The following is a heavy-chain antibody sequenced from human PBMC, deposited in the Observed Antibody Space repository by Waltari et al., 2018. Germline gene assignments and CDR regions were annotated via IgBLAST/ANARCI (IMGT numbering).Heavy chain of an antibody. Sequence: QLQLQESGPGLVKPSETLSLTCTVSGGSISSSSYYWGWIRQPPGKGLEWIGSIYYSGSTYYNPSLKSRVTISVDTSKNQFSLKLSSVTAADTAVYYCAISGGSYAFDIWGQGTMVTVSS. CDR2: IYYSGST. V-gene: IGHV4-39*01. J-gene: IGHJ3*02. CDR3: AISGGSYAFDI. CDR1: GGSISSSSYY. D-gene: IGHD1-26*01.